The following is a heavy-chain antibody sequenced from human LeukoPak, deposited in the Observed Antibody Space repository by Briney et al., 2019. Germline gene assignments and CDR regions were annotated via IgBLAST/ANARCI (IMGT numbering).Heavy chain of an antibody. CDR1: GGSISSYY. Sequence: PSETLSLTGTVSGGSISSYYWSWIRQPPGKGLEWIGYIYYSGSTNYNPSLKSRVTISVDTSKNQFSLKLSSVTAADTAVYYCARDHDTRNAFDIWGQGTMVTVSS. J-gene: IGHJ3*02. V-gene: IGHV4-59*01. CDR3: ARDHDTRNAFDI. D-gene: IGHD3-9*01. CDR2: IYYSGST.